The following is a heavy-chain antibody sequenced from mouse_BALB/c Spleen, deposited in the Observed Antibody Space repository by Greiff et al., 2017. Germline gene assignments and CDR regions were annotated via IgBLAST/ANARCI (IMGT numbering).Heavy chain of an antibody. Sequence: QVQLQQSGAELVRPGVSVKISCKGSGYTFTDYAMHWVKQSHAKSLEWIGVISTYYGDASYNQKFKGKATMTVDKSSSTAYMELARLTSEDSAIYYSARGITTTGDVWGAGTTVTVSS. CDR2: ISTYYGDA. D-gene: IGHD2-4*01. J-gene: IGHJ1*01. CDR1: GYTFTDYA. V-gene: IGHV1S137*01. CDR3: ARGITTTGDV.